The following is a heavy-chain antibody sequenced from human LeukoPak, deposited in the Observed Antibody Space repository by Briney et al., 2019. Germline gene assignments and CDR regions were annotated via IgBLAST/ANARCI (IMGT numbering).Heavy chain of an antibody. V-gene: IGHV3-74*01. CDR2: INSDGSST. Sequence: GGSLRLSCAASGFTFSSYWMHWVRQAPGEGLVWVSRINSDGSSTSYADSVKGRFTISRDNAKNTLYLQMNSLRAEDAAVYYCARDRNYGTKYWGQGTLVTVSS. CDR1: GFTFSSYW. J-gene: IGHJ4*02. D-gene: IGHD3-10*01. CDR3: ARDRNYGTKY.